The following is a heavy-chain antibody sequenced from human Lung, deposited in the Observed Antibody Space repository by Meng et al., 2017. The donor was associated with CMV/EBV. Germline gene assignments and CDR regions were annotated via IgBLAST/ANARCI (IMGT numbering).Heavy chain of an antibody. V-gene: IGHV4-34*01. J-gene: IGHJ4*02. CDR2: INHRGST. CDR3: ARGSTSVTMIVVVITAASLAYDS. Sequence: LXCAVYGGSFSGYDWSWIRQSPGKGLEWIGEINHRGSTNYNPSLKSRLTISVDTSKNQFSLKLNSVTAADTAVYYCARGSTSVTMIVVVITAASLAYDSXGQAXLVTVSS. CDR1: GGSFSGYD. D-gene: IGHD3-22*01.